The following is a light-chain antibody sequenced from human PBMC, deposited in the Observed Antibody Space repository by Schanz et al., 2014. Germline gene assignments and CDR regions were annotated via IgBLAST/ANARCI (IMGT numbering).Light chain of an antibody. CDR2: LNSDGSH. CDR1: SGHSSYA. J-gene: IGLJ3*02. V-gene: IGLV4-69*01. CDR3: QTWGTGSWV. Sequence: QLVLTQSPSASASLGASVNLTCTLTSGHSSYAIVWHQQQPQKDPRYLMRLNSDGSHSKGDGIPDRFSGSSSGAERYLTISSLRSDDEADYYCQTWGTGSWVFGGGTKLTVL.